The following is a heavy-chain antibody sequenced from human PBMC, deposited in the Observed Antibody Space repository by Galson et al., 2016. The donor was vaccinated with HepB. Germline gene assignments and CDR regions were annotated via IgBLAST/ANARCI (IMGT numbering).Heavy chain of an antibody. J-gene: IGHJ6*04. CDR3: ARDRMRKLQKDFHYGMDV. Sequence: SLTCTVSSGSVSSGGYYLSWIRQPPGKGLEWIGYISYSGSTNYNPSLESRATISLDTSKNQFSLKLNSVIAADTAVYYCARDRMRKLQKDFHYGMDVWGKGTTVTVSS. V-gene: IGHV4-61*08. D-gene: IGHD4-11*01. CDR1: SGSVSSGGYY. CDR2: ISYSGST.